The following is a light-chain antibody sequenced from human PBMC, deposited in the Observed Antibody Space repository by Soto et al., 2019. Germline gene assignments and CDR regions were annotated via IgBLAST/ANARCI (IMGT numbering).Light chain of an antibody. V-gene: IGLV2-14*01. Sequence: QSALTQPASVSGSPGQSITISCTGISSDVGGYNSVSWYQQHPGKAPKLMIYEVSNRPSGVSNRFSGSKSGNTASLTISGLQAEDEADYYCSSYTTSHTLVFGGGTKLTVL. CDR3: SSYTTSHTLV. J-gene: IGLJ2*01. CDR1: SSDVGGYNS. CDR2: EVS.